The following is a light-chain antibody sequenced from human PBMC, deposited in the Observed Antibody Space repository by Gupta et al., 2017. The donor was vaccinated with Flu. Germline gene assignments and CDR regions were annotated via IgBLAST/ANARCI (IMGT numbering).Light chain of an antibody. J-gene: IGLJ3*02. CDR2: EDS. V-gene: IGLV2-14*01. CDR3: RACKNGQTGGV. Sequence: QSALPHPASVSVSPGQSIAISCTGTSSHIGGYDYVSWYQQHPGTAPKLMLCEDSRRPAGRSERFSGSRSGNTASLTINGLLAEDEAVYYCRACKNGQTGGVFGGGTKVTVL. CDR1: SSHIGGYDY.